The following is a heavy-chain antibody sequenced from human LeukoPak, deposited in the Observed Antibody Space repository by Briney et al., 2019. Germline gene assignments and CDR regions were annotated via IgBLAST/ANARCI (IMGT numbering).Heavy chain of an antibody. Sequence: GGSLRLSCVASGFTFSSYTMNWVRQAPGKGLEWISSITSTTSYIYYADSVKGRFTTSRDNAKNSVYLQIDSLRADDTAVYFCARSDDYGDYLVDYWGQGTLVTVSS. CDR3: ARSDDYGDYLVDY. D-gene: IGHD4-17*01. V-gene: IGHV3-21*01. CDR2: ITSTTSYI. J-gene: IGHJ4*02. CDR1: GFTFSSYT.